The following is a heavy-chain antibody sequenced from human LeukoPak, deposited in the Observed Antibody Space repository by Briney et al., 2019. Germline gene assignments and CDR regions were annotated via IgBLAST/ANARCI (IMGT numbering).Heavy chain of an antibody. D-gene: IGHD2-15*01. V-gene: IGHV3-30*18. J-gene: IGHJ4*02. CDR2: IWYGGSNK. CDR1: GFTFSSYG. CDR3: AKDYCSGGSCYYEY. Sequence: PGRSLRLSCAASGFTFSSYGMHWVRQAPGKGLEWVAVIWYGGSNKYYADSVKGRFTISRDNSKNTLYLQMNSLRAEDTAVYYCAKDYCSGGSCYYEYWGQGTLVTVSS.